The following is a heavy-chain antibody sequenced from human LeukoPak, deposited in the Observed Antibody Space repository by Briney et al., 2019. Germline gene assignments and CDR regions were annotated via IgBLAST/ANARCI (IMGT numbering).Heavy chain of an antibody. V-gene: IGHV3-30*04. D-gene: IGHD4-17*01. J-gene: IGHJ2*01. CDR3: AKVAPLGDGDFWYFDL. CDR1: GFTFSSYA. CDR2: ISYDGSNK. Sequence: GGSLRLSCAASGFTFSSYAMHWVRQAPGKGLEWVAVISYDGSNKYYADSVKGRFTISRDNSKNTLYLQMNSLRAEDTAVYYCAKVAPLGDGDFWYFDLWGRGTLVTASS.